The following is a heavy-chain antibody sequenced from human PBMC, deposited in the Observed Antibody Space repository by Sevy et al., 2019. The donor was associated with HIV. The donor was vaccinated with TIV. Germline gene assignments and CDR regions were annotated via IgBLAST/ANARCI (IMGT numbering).Heavy chain of an antibody. V-gene: IGHV3-13*01. CDR3: ARSGGYSDYGMDV. Sequence: GGCLRLSCGASGFTFSSYDMHWVRQAAGKGLEWVSGIGSGGDAYYPGSVKGRFTISRENAKNSLYLQMNSLRAGDTAVYYCARSGGYSDYGMDVWGQGTTVNVSS. CDR2: IGSGGDA. D-gene: IGHD5-12*01. CDR1: GFTFSSYD. J-gene: IGHJ6*02.